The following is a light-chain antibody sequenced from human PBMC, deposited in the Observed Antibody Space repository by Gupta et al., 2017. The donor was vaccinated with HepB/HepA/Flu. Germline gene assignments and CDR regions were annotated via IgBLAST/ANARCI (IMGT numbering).Light chain of an antibody. V-gene: IGLV1-47*01. CDR3: STWDESLVGL. Sequence: VLTQPPSASGTPGQSVTISCSGSRSNIGNKHVYWYQKLPGTAPKLLIYRTYGRPAGVPDRVSGSKSGNYDSLAISGIRSEDEADEDCSTWDESLVGLFGGGPKLT. J-gene: IGLJ3*02. CDR2: RTY. CDR1: RSNIGNKH.